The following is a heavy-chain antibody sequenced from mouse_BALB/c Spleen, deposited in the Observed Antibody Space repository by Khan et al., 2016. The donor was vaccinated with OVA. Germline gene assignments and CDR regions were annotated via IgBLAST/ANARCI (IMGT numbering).Heavy chain of an antibody. CDR2: IWAGGRK. CDR1: GFSLTSYG. D-gene: IGHD2-14*01. J-gene: IGHJ4*01. Sequence: QVQLKESGPGLVAPSQSLSITCTVSGFSLTSYGVHWVRQPPGKGLEWVGVIWAGGRKNYKSALMSRLSTSKDNSKSKVTLKMHSLQTDDTAMYYCARALPYYRYDGYSMDYWGQGISVTVSS. V-gene: IGHV2-9*02. CDR3: ARALPYYRYDGYSMDY.